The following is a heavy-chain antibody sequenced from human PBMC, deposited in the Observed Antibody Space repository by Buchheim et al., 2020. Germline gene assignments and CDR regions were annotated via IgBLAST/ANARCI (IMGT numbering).Heavy chain of an antibody. CDR3: ARDLWRYYDSSGYIGDHFDY. D-gene: IGHD3-22*01. J-gene: IGHJ4*02. CDR1: GFTFSSYS. CDR2: ISSSSSYI. V-gene: IGHV3-21*01. Sequence: EVQLVESGGGLVKPGGSLRLSCAASGFTFSSYSMNWVHQAPGKGLEWVSSISSSSSYIYYADSVKGRFTISRDNAKNSLYLQMNSLRAEDTAVYYCARDLWRYYDSSGYIGDHFDYWGQGTL.